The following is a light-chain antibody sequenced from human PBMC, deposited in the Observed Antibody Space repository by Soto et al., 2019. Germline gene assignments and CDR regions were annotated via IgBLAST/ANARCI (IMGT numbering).Light chain of an antibody. CDR3: CSLTTSHTYV. CDR2: HDT. J-gene: IGLJ1*01. V-gene: IGLV2-14*03. CDR1: SSDIGHYDY. Sequence: QSALTQPASVSGSPGQSITISCTGTSSDIGHYDYVSWYQQHTGKAPKLMIYHDTYRPSGVSNRYSGSKSGNSASLTISGLQADDEADYYCCSLTTSHTYVFGSGTKLTVL.